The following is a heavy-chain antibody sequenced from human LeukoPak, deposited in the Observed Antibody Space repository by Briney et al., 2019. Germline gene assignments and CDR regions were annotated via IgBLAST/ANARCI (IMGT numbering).Heavy chain of an antibody. D-gene: IGHD1-26*01. Sequence: GASVKVSCKASGYTFTGYYMHWVRQAPGQGLEWMGWISPNSGGTNCAQKFQGRVTMTRDTSISTAYMELSRLTSDDTAVYYCARGPYSGNYCNYWGQGTLVTVSS. CDR1: GYTFTGYY. CDR3: ARGPYSGNYCNY. J-gene: IGHJ4*02. CDR2: ISPNSGGT. V-gene: IGHV1-2*02.